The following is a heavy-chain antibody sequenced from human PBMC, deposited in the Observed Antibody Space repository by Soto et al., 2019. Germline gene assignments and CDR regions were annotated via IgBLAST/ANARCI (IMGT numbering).Heavy chain of an antibody. J-gene: IGHJ3*01. CDR3: ARDQLYYNDISGRPLNAFDV. CDR1: GLTFSSYG. V-gene: IGHV3-48*01. CDR2: IGIGSSTK. D-gene: IGHD3-22*01. Sequence: PGGSMRHSNAASGLTFSSYGMNWVRQDQGKGLEWVSYIGIGSSTKYYADSVKGRFTISRDNAKNSLYLQMNSLRAEDTAVYYCARDQLYYNDISGRPLNAFDVWGQGTMVTVSS.